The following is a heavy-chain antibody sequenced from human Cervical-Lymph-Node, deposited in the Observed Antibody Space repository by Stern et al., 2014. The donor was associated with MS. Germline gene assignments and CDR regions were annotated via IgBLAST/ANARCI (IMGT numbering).Heavy chain of an antibody. CDR3: ALYSISAAASFDF. V-gene: IGHV1-69*01. Sequence: QVQLVQSGAELKKPGSSVKVSCKTSGGTFSNFAFAWVRQAPGHGLEWMGGIIPFFGTANNAQKVQGRVTFTAAESTSTGYMELSSLSSEDTAVYYCALYSISAAASFDFWGQGTLVTVSS. J-gene: IGHJ4*02. CDR1: GGTFSNFA. CDR2: IIPFFGTA. D-gene: IGHD6-6*01.